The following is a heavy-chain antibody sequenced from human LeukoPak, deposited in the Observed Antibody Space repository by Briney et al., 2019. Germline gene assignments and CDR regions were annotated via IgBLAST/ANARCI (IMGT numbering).Heavy chain of an antibody. V-gene: IGHV4-4*07. CDR1: GGSIRRYY. D-gene: IGHD1-7*01. J-gene: IGHJ3*02. Sequence: SETLSLTCSVWGGSIRRYYWTWIWQPGGRGREGIGCFYLSGSSHYKTSLKTRLILSVDASTNQFSLKLSSVSAADTAVYYCARLMSGPTTAFEIWGQGTMVTVSS. CDR2: FYLSGSS. CDR3: ARLMSGPTTAFEI.